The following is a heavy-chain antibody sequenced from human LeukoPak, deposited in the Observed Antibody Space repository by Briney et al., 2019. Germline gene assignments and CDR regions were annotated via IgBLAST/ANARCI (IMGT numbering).Heavy chain of an antibody. D-gene: IGHD3-22*01. J-gene: IGHJ4*02. V-gene: IGHV4-34*01. CDR3: ARGSPRLYHDSSGYYYRLDY. CDR2: INHSGST. CDR1: GVSFSGYY. Sequence: PSETLSLTCAVYGVSFSGYYWSWIRQPPGKGLEWIGEINHSGSTNYNPSLKSRVTISVDTSKNQFSLKLSSVTAADTAVYYCARGSPRLYHDSSGYYYRLDYWGQGTLVTVSS.